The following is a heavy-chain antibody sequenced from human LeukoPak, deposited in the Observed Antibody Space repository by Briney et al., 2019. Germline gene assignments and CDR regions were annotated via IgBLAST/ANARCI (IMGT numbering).Heavy chain of an antibody. J-gene: IGHJ4*02. Sequence: GGSLRHSCAASGFIFRNYAMSWVRQAPGKGLEWVSAITGSGDTTYYADSVKGRFTISRDNSKNTLYVEMNTLRAEDTAVYYCAKWGDYDILTGYYVSDFWGQGTLVTVSS. V-gene: IGHV3-23*01. CDR3: AKWGDYDILTGYYVSDF. D-gene: IGHD3-9*01. CDR1: GFIFRNYA. CDR2: ITGSGDTT.